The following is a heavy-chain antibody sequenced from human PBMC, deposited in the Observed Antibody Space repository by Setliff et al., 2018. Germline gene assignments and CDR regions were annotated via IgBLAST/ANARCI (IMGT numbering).Heavy chain of an antibody. J-gene: IGHJ4*02. Sequence: GASVKVSCKASGYTFTSYDINWVRQATGQGLEWMGWMNPNSGNTGYAQKFQGRVTITADESTSTAYMELSSLRSEDTAVYYCARAHSSTLSVHDYWGQGTLVTVSS. CDR2: MNPNSGNT. V-gene: IGHV1-8*01. D-gene: IGHD2-2*01. CDR1: GYTFTSYD. CDR3: ARAHSSTLSVHDY.